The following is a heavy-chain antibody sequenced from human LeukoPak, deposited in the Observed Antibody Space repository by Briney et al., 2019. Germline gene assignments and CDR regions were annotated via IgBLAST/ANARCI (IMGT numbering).Heavy chain of an antibody. CDR2: ITSSNAPT. V-gene: IGHV3-23*01. D-gene: IGHD2-21*02. CDR3: AKSCGGDCYYCDY. CDR1: GFTFSSYA. Sequence: PGGSLRLSCAASGFTFSSYAMTWGRQAPGKGLEWVSTITSSNAPTNYADSVKGRFTISRDNSKNTRYLQINSLRAEDTAIYYCAKSCGGDCYYCDYWGQGTLVTVSS. J-gene: IGHJ4*02.